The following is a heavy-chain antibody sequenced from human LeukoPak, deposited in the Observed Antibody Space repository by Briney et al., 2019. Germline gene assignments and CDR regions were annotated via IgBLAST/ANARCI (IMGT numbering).Heavy chain of an antibody. V-gene: IGHV5-51*01. CDR3: VSFNDGKDADFDH. CDR1: GYSFTSYW. D-gene: IGHD4-23*01. J-gene: IGHJ4*02. Sequence: GESLKISCKGSGYSFTSYWIGRVRQMPGKGLEWMGIIYPGNSNTRYRTSFQGQVTISADKSINTAYLQWSSLKASDTAMYYCVSFNDGKDADFDHWGQGTLVTASS. CDR2: IYPGNSNT.